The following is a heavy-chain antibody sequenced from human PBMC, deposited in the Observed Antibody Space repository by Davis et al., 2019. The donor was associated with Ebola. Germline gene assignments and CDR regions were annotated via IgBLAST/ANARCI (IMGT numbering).Heavy chain of an antibody. CDR3: ATGDYDSSGYYLEYFQH. V-gene: IGHV1-2*02. CDR1: GYTFTNYY. D-gene: IGHD3-22*01. CDR2: INPNDGRT. Sequence: AASVKVSCKASGYTFTNYYMHWVRQAPGQGLEWMGMINPNDGRTIYAQKFQGRVTMTRDTSISTAYMGLSRLRSDDTAVYYCATGDYDSSGYYLEYFQHWGQGTLVTVSS. J-gene: IGHJ1*01.